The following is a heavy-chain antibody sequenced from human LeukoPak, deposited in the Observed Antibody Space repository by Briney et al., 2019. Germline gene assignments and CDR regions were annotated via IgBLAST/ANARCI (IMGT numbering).Heavy chain of an antibody. J-gene: IGHJ4*02. CDR2: ISYDGSNK. CDR3: AKDSRAGDFDY. CDR1: GFSFSSYC. D-gene: IGHD6-19*01. Sequence: GGSLRLSCAASGFSFSSYCMHWVRQAPGKGLEWVGVISYDGSNKYYADSVKGRFTISRDNSKNTLDLQMNSLRPEDTAVYYCAKDSRAGDFDYWGQGTLVTVSS. V-gene: IGHV3-30*18.